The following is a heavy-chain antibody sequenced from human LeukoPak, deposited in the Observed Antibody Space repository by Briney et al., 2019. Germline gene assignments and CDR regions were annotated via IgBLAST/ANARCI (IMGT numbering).Heavy chain of an antibody. J-gene: IGHJ4*02. CDR1: GFTFSSYS. Sequence: GGSLRLSCVASGFTFSSYSMNWVRQAPGKGLEWVSSISSSSRYIYYADSVKGRFTISRDNAMNSLYVQMNSLRAEDTAVYYCATGPPPDFWSGYYPGNYFDYWGQGTLVTVSS. V-gene: IGHV3-21*01. CDR3: ATGPPPDFWSGYYPGNYFDY. CDR2: ISSSSRYI. D-gene: IGHD3-3*01.